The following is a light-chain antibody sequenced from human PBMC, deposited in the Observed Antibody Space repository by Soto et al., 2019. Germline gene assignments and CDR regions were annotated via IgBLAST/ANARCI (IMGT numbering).Light chain of an antibody. CDR1: QTISSW. CDR3: QQYNSYWT. CDR2: KAS. V-gene: IGKV1-5*03. J-gene: IGKJ5*01. Sequence: QMTQSPSTLSGSVGYRVTITCRSSQTISSWLAWYQQKPGKAPKLLIYKASNLQIGVPSRFSGSGSGTEFTLTISSLQPDDFATYYCQQYNSYWTFGQGTRLEI.